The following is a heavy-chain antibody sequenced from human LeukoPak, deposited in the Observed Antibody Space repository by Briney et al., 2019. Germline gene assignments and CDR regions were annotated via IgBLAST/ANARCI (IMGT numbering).Heavy chain of an antibody. CDR2: ISDSGGSR. V-gene: IGHV3-23*01. J-gene: IGHJ4*02. CDR1: GFTFRIYA. D-gene: IGHD3-22*01. CDR3: AKRVDSSGYYYLPYFDY. Sequence: GGSLRLSCAASGFTFRIYAMSWVRQAPGKGLEWVSVISDSGGSRYHADSVKGRFTISRDNSKNTLYLQMNSLRAEDTAIYYCAKRVDSSGYYYLPYFDYWGQGTLVTVSS.